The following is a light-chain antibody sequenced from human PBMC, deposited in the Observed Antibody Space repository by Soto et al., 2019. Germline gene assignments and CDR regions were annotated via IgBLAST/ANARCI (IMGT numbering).Light chain of an antibody. CDR1: RSFTSNY. J-gene: IGKJ1*01. Sequence: FVLTQSPGTLSLSPGEGATLSCRASRSFTSNYLAWYRQTPGQAPKLLIYGASSRAAGVPDRFSGSGSGTDFTLTISRLEPEDFAVFYCQQYITWPRTFGQGTKVDI. V-gene: IGKV3-20*01. CDR2: GAS. CDR3: QQYITWPRT.